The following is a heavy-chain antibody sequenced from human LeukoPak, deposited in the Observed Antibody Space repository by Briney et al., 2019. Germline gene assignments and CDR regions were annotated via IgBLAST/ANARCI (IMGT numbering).Heavy chain of an antibody. D-gene: IGHD1-7*01. CDR1: GFTFSSYS. J-gene: IGHJ6*03. V-gene: IGHV3-48*01. CDR3: ARDRLELRGASYYYYMDV. CDR2: ISSSRTI. Sequence: GGSLRLSCAASGFTFSSYSMNWVRQAPGKGLEWVSYISSSRTIYYADSVKGRFTISRDNAKNSLYLQMNSLRAEDTAVYYCARDRLELRGASYYYYMDVWGKGTTVTVSS.